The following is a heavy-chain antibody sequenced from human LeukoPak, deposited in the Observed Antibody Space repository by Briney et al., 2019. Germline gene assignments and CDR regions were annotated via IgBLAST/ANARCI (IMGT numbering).Heavy chain of an antibody. CDR3: ARDRSLPHYYGMDV. V-gene: IGHV7-4-1*02. CDR2: INTNTGNP. J-gene: IGHJ6*02. CDR1: GYTFTSYA. Sequence: ASVKVSCKASGYTFTSYAMNWVRQAPGQGLEWMGWINTNTGNPTYAQGFTGRFVFSLDTSVSTAYLQISSLKAEDTAVYYCARDRSLPHYYGMDVWGQGTTVTVSS.